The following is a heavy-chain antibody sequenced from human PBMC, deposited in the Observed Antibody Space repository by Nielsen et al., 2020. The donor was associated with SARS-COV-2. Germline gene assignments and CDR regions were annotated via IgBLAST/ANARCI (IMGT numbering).Heavy chain of an antibody. CDR1: GFTFSSYD. J-gene: IGHJ5*02. CDR2: IGTAGDT. Sequence: GGSLRLSCAASGFTFSSYDMHWVRQATGKGLEWVSAIGTAGDTYYPGSVKGRFTISRENAKNSLYLQMNSLRAGDTAVYYCARDAQGKQWLPNNADNWFDPWGQGTLVTVSS. D-gene: IGHD6-19*01. CDR3: ARDAQGKQWLPNNADNWFDP. V-gene: IGHV3-13*04.